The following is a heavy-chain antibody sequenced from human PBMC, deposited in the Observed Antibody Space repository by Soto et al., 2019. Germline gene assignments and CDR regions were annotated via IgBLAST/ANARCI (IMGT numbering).Heavy chain of an antibody. J-gene: IGHJ6*02. V-gene: IGHV3-23*01. D-gene: IGHD1-26*01. Sequence: GGSLRLSCAASGFTFSSYAMSWVRQAPGKGLEWVSAISGSGGSTYYADSVKGRFTISRDNSKNTLYLQMNSLRAEDTAVYYCARMEGKQAGSYYYYGMDVWGQGTTVTLSS. CDR3: ARMEGKQAGSYYYYGMDV. CDR2: ISGSGGST. CDR1: GFTFSSYA.